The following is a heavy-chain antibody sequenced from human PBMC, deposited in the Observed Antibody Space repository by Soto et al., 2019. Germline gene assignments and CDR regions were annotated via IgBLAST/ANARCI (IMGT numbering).Heavy chain of an antibody. D-gene: IGHD2-2*01. J-gene: IGHJ6*03. V-gene: IGHV4-34*01. CDR3: ARAKVGYCSSTSCYRTGGYYYYYYMYV. CDR2: INHSGST. CDR1: GGSFSGYY. Sequence: QVQLQQWGAGLLKPSETLSLTCAVYGGSFSGYYWSWIRQPPGKGLEWIGEINHSGSTNYNPSLKSRFTISVATSKNQFCLKLSSVTAADTAVYYCARAKVGYCSSTSCYRTGGYYYYYYMYVWGKGTTVTVSS.